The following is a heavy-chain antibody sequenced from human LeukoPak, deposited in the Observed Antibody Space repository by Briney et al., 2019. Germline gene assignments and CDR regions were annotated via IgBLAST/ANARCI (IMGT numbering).Heavy chain of an antibody. CDR1: GFTFSNYW. CDR3: ARESIMRVGRQSDAFDI. Sequence: QPGGSLRLSCAASGFTFSNYWMHWVRQVPGKGLVWVSRIKSDGSSISYADSVKGRFTNSRDNAKNTLHLQMNSLRVEDTAVYYCARESIMRVGRQSDAFDIWGQGIMVTVSS. V-gene: IGHV3-74*01. CDR2: IKSDGSSI. J-gene: IGHJ3*02. D-gene: IGHD3-22*01.